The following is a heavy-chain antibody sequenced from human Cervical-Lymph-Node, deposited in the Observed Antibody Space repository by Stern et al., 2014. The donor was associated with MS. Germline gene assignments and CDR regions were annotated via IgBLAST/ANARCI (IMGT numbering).Heavy chain of an antibody. CDR3: ARQSSGGYR. J-gene: IGHJ4*02. Sequence: VQLVESGPGLVRPSETLALTCAVSGGSVSSGSYHWNWLRQPPGKGLDWIGYISYSGSTNYNPSLKSRVTISVDTSKNEFSLKLSSVTAADTAVYYCARQSSGGYRWGQGTLVTVSS. CDR1: GGSVSSGSYH. CDR2: ISYSGST. V-gene: IGHV4-61*01. D-gene: IGHD5-18*01.